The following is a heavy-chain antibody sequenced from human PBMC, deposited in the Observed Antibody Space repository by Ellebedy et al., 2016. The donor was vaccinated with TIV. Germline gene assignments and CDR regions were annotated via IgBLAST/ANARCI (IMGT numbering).Heavy chain of an antibody. CDR2: INPNSGGT. J-gene: IGHJ4*02. D-gene: IGHD1-26*01. CDR3: ARDGGSYSDFDY. Sequence: AASVKVSCKASGYTFTDYYMHWVRQAPGQGLEWMGWINPNSGGTNFAQKFQGWVTMTRDTSISTAYMELSRLRSDDTAVYYCARDGGSYSDFDYWGQGTLVTVSS. CDR1: GYTFTDYY. V-gene: IGHV1-2*04.